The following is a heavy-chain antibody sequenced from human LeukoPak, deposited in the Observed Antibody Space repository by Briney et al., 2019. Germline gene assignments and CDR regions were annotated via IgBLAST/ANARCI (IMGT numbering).Heavy chain of an antibody. J-gene: IGHJ4*02. CDR2: IFYDGTIQ. Sequence: PGGSLRLSCAASGFTFTHYAMHWVRQTPGKGLEWVAVIFYDGTIQYYSDSVRGRLIVSRDNPKNTLYLQMNSLRAEDTAVYYCARETPMVRGVMFDYWGQGTLVTVSS. CDR1: GFTFTHYA. V-gene: IGHV3-30*03. D-gene: IGHD3-10*01. CDR3: ARETPMVRGVMFDY.